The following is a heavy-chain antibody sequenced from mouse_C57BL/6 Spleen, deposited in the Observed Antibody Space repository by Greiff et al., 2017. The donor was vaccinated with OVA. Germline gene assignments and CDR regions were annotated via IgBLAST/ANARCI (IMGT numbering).Heavy chain of an antibody. CDR2: IDPSDSYT. J-gene: IGHJ3*01. CDR3: ASGALHYGSSRFAY. Sequence: QVQLQQPGAELVKPGASVKLSCKASGYTFTSYWMQWVKQRPGQGLEWIGEIDPSDSYTNYNQKFKGKATLTVDTSSSTAYMQLSSLTSEDSAVYYCASGALHYGSSRFAYWGQGTLVTVSA. D-gene: IGHD1-1*01. CDR1: GYTFTSYW. V-gene: IGHV1-50*01.